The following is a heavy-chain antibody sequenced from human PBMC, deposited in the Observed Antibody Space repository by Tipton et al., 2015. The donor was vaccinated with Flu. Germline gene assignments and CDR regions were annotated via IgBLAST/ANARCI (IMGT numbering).Heavy chain of an antibody. CDR3: TRGFIRLCDY. CDR1: GFTFSSYE. CDR2: ITPSGGKK. J-gene: IGHJ4*02. D-gene: IGHD3-16*01. Sequence: GSLRLSCVVSGFTFSSYEMNWVRQAPGKGLEWVSHITPSGGKKYYADAVKGRFTISRDNAKNSLYLQMHSLRAEDTAVYYCTRGFIRLCDYWGQGILVTVSS. V-gene: IGHV3-48*03.